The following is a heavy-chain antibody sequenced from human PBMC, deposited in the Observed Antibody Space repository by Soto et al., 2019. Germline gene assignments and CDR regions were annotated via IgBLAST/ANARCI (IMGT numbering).Heavy chain of an antibody. D-gene: IGHD6-19*01. CDR3: AKDIKQWLIGYFDY. CDR1: GFTFDDYA. V-gene: IGHV3-9*01. CDR2: ISWNSGSI. J-gene: IGHJ4*02. Sequence: GGSLRLSCAASGFTFDDYAMHWVRQAPGKGLEWVSGISWNSGSIGYADSVKGRFTISRDNSKNSLYLQMNSLRAEGTALYYCAKDIKQWLIGYFDYWGQGTLVTVSS.